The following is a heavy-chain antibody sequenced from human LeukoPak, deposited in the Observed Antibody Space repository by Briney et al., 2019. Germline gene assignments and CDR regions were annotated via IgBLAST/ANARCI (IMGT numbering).Heavy chain of an antibody. J-gene: IGHJ4*02. CDR3: AKDRGRGIVVVTTVPFDY. D-gene: IGHD3-22*01. CDR2: ISGSGGST. Sequence: GGSRRRSCAASGFTFSSYAMSWVRQAPGKGLEWVSAISGSGGSTYYADSVKGRFTISRDNSKNTLYLQMNSLRAEDTAVYYCAKDRGRGIVVVTTVPFDYWGQGTLVTVSS. V-gene: IGHV3-23*01. CDR1: GFTFSSYA.